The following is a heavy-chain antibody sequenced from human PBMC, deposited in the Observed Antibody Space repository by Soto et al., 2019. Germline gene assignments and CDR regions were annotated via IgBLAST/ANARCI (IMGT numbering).Heavy chain of an antibody. CDR2: TYYRSKWYN. CDR1: GDSVSSNSAA. CDR3: ARASGIAVAGSPANFDY. D-gene: IGHD6-19*01. V-gene: IGHV6-1*01. J-gene: IGHJ4*02. Sequence: PSQTLSLTCAISGDSVSSNSAAWNWIRQSPSRGLEWLGRTYYRSKWYNDYAVSVKSRITINPDTSKNQFSLQLNSVTPEDTAVYYCARASGIAVAGSPANFDYWGQGTLVTVSS.